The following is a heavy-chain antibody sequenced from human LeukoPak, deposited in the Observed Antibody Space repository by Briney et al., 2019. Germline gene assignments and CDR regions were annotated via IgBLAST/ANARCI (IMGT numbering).Heavy chain of an antibody. J-gene: IGHJ3*02. CDR1: GFTFSSYA. CDR2: ISYDRSNK. CDR3: ARETTDIVVGPAATTVAFDI. Sequence: PGGSLRLSCAAFGFTFSSYAMHWVRQAPGKGLEWVAVISYDRSNKYYADSVKGRFTISRDNSKNTLYLQMNSLRAEDTAVYYCARETTDIVVGPAATTVAFDIWGQGTMVTVSS. V-gene: IGHV3-30-3*01. D-gene: IGHD2-2*01.